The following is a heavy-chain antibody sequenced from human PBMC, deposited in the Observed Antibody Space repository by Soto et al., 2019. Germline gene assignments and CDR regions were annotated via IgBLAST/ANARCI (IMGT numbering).Heavy chain of an antibody. Sequence: EVQLLESGGGLVQPGGSLRLSCAASGFTFSSYAMNWVRQAPGKGLEWVSVISGSGDSTYYADSVKGRFTISRDNSKNTLYLQMYSLRAEDTAVYYCARRSSSWYFDYWGQGTLVTVSS. D-gene: IGHD6-13*01. CDR1: GFTFSSYA. CDR3: ARRSSSWYFDY. J-gene: IGHJ4*02. CDR2: ISGSGDST. V-gene: IGHV3-23*01.